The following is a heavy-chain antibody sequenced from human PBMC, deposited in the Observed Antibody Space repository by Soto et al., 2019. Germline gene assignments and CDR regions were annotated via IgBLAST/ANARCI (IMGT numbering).Heavy chain of an antibody. V-gene: IGHV3-23*01. J-gene: IGHJ1*01. CDR1: GFTYSSYA. Sequence: GGSLRLSCAASGFTYSSYAMSWVRQAPGKGLEWVSAISGSGGSTYYADSVKGRFTISRDNSKNTLYLQMNSLRAEDTAVYYCASPLAGSHLGYFQNWGQGTLVTVSS. CDR2: ISGSGGST. CDR3: ASPLAGSHLGYFQN. D-gene: IGHD3-10*01.